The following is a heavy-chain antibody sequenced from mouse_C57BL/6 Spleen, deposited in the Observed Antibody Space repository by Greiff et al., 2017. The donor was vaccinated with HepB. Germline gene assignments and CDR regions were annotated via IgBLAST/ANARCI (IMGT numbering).Heavy chain of an antibody. J-gene: IGHJ1*03. CDR1: GYTFTSYW. CDR2: INPSSGYT. V-gene: IGHV1-7*01. Sequence: VQLVESGAELAKPGASVKLSCKASGYTFTSYWMHWVKQRPGQGLEWIGYINPSSGYTKYNQKFKDKATLTADKSSSTAYMQRSSLTYEDTAVYYCARSDGNYGNFDVWGTGTTVTVSS. CDR3: ARSDGNYGNFDV. D-gene: IGHD2-1*01.